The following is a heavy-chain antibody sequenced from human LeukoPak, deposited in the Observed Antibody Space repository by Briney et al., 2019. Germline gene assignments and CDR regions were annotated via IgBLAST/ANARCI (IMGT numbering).Heavy chain of an antibody. Sequence: SETLSLTCTVSGGSIRSYYWSWIRQPPGKGLEWIGYIYYSGSTNYNPSLKSRATISVDTSKNQFSLKLSSVTAADTAVYYCARDKKDYYDSSGYYYFAFDIWGQGTMVNVSS. CDR3: ARDKKDYYDSSGYYYFAFDI. J-gene: IGHJ3*02. CDR2: IYYSGST. D-gene: IGHD3-22*01. V-gene: IGHV4-59*01. CDR1: GGSIRSYY.